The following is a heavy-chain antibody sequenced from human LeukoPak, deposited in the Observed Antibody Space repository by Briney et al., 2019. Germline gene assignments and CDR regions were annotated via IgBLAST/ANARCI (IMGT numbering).Heavy chain of an antibody. Sequence: PGGSLRLSCAASGFTFSSYAMHWVRQAPGKGLEWVAVLSYDGSNKYYVDSVKGRFTISRDNSKNTLYLQMNSLIAEDTAVYYCAKDLLRITIFGVVVISPFDYWGQGTLVTVSS. CDR2: LSYDGSNK. V-gene: IGHV3-30*04. CDR1: GFTFSSYA. D-gene: IGHD3-3*01. J-gene: IGHJ4*02. CDR3: AKDLLRITIFGVVVISPFDY.